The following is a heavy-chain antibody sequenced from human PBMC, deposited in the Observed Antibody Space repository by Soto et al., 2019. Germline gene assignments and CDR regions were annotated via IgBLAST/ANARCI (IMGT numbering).Heavy chain of an antibody. CDR3: AREEVGYCSGGRCYYYVMDV. CDR2: IYTSGNT. J-gene: IGHJ6*02. CDR1: GGSISSYY. Sequence: QVQLQESGPGLVKPSETLSLTCTVSGGSISSYYWSWIRQPAGKGLEWIGRIYTSGNTNYNPSLTSRVTMSVDTSKNQFSLKLSSVTAADTAVYYCAREEVGYCSGGRCYYYVMDVWGQGTTVTVSS. D-gene: IGHD2-15*01. V-gene: IGHV4-4*07.